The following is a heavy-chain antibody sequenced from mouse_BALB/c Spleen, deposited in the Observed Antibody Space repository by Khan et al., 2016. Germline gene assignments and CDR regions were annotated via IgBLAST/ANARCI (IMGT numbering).Heavy chain of an antibody. CDR2: INPNTGYT. CDR3: ERWSYYDGRSYGWFAY. D-gene: IGHD1-1*01. CDR1: GYTFTDYW. J-gene: IGHJ3*01. Sequence: QVQLKESGAELAKPGASVKMSCKASGYTFTDYWMHWVTQWPGQGLEWIGYINPNTGYTEYNQMFKDKATWTADKSSSTAYMQLSSLTSEDSAVYYCERWSYYDGRSYGWFAYWGQGTLVTVSA. V-gene: IGHV1-7*01.